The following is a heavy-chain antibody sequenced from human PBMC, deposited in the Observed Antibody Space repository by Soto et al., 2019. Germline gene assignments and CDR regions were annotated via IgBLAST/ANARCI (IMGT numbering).Heavy chain of an antibody. V-gene: IGHV3-74*01. Sequence: EVQLVESGGGLVQPGGSLSLSCAASGFTFSSYYMHWVRQAPGKGLVWVSRINTDGSNTGYADSVRGRFTVTRDNAKNMVNLQMNSLRAEDTAVYYCARGRYNWDESPFDHWGQGTLVSVSS. CDR2: INTDGSNT. D-gene: IGHD1-1*01. J-gene: IGHJ4*02. CDR3: ARGRYNWDESPFDH. CDR1: GFTFSSYY.